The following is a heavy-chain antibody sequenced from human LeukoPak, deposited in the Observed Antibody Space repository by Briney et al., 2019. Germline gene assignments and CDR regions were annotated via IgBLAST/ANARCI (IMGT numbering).Heavy chain of an antibody. J-gene: IGHJ4*02. D-gene: IGHD1-14*01. Sequence: GESLKVSCKGSGYSFTSYWITWVRQMPGKGLEWMGRIDPSDSYTNYSPSFQGHVTISADKSISTAYLQWSSLKASDTAMYYCARLNRLDFDYWGQGTLVTVSS. V-gene: IGHV5-10-1*01. CDR2: IDPSDSYT. CDR1: GYSFTSYW. CDR3: ARLNRLDFDY.